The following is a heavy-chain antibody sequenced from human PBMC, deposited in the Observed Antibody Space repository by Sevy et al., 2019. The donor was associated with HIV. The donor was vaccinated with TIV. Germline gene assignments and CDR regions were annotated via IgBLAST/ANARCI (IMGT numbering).Heavy chain of an antibody. Sequence: GGSLRLSCAASGFTFTTYWMTWVRQAPGQGLEWVANIKEDGSAKYYVDSVKGRFTISRDNAKNSLYLQVNSLRAEDTAVYYCARDSPGYGGYDHWGQGTLVTVFS. CDR3: ARDSPGYGGYDH. J-gene: IGHJ5*02. CDR1: GFTFTTYW. V-gene: IGHV3-7*01. D-gene: IGHD5-12*01. CDR2: IKEDGSAK.